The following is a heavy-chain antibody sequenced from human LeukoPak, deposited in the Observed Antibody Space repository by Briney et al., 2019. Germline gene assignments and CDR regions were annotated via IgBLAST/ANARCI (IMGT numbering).Heavy chain of an antibody. CDR2: ISSSGSTI. V-gene: IGHV3-48*03. J-gene: IGHJ4*02. CDR1: GFTFSTYE. Sequence: TGGSLRLSCAASGFTFSTYEMNWVRQAPGKGLEWVSYISSSGSTIFYADSVKGRFTISRDNAKNSLYLQMNSLRAEDTAVYYCARAIFSRGWYLVDYWGQGTLVTVSS. D-gene: IGHD6-19*01. CDR3: ARAIFSRGWYLVDY.